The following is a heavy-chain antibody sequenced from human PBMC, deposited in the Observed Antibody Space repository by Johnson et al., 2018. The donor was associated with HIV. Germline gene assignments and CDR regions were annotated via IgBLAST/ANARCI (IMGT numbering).Heavy chain of an antibody. D-gene: IGHD3-9*01. V-gene: IGHV3-33*06. CDR3: AKEAIDILIGHDAFDI. CDR2: IWYDGSNK. CDR1: GFTFSSYW. Sequence: QVQLVESGGGLVKPGGSLRLSCAASGFTFSSYWMHWVRQAPGKGLEWVAVIWYDGSNKYYGDSVKGRFTISRDNSKNTVYLQMNSLRAEDTAVYYCAKEAIDILIGHDAFDIWGQGTMVTVSS. J-gene: IGHJ3*02.